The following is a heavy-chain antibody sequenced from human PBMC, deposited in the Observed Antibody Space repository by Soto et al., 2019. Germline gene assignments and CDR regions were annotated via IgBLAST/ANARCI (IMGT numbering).Heavy chain of an antibody. CDR3: ARDLNVEYYYDSSGYDYDAFDI. D-gene: IGHD3-22*01. CDR2: ISAYNGNT. CDR1: GYTFTSYG. J-gene: IGHJ3*02. V-gene: IGHV1-18*01. Sequence: ASVKVSCKASGYTFTSYGISWVRQAPGQGLEWMGWISAYNGNTNYAQKLQGRVTITTDTSTSTAYMELRSLRSDDTAVYYCARDLNVEYYYDSSGYDYDAFDIWG.